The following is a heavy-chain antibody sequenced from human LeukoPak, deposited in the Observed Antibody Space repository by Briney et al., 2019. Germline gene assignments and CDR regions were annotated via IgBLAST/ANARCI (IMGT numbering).Heavy chain of an antibody. CDR2: IYHSGST. CDR1: GYSISSGYY. D-gene: IGHD3-10*01. CDR3: ARLRHYGSGSYYYFDY. J-gene: IGHJ4*02. V-gene: IGHV4-38-2*01. Sequence: SEALSLTCAVSGYSISSGYYWGWIRQPPGKGLEWLGSIYHSGSTYYNPSLKSRVTISVDTSKNQFSLKLSSVTAADTAVYYCARLRHYGSGSYYYFDYWGQGTLVTVSS.